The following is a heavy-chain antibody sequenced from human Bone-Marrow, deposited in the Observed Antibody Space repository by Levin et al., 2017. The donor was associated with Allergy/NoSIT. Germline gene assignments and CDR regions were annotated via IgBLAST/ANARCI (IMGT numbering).Heavy chain of an antibody. CDR2: IRSSSSYT. Sequence: GESLKISCAASGFTISDYYMSWIRQAPGKGLEWVSYIRSSSSYTNHADFVEGRFTISRDNAKNSLFLQMNSLRAEETAVYYCARESGQLGYYNYYGMDVWGQGTTVTVSS. CDR1: GFTISDYY. V-gene: IGHV3-11*05. J-gene: IGHJ6*02. CDR3: ARESGQLGYYNYYGMDV. D-gene: IGHD6-13*01.